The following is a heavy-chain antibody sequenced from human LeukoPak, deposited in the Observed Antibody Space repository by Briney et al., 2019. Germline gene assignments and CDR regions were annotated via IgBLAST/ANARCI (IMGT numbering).Heavy chain of an antibody. V-gene: IGHV3-21*01. Sequence: GGSLRLSCAASGFTFSSYGMNWVRQAPGKGLEWVSFVSIGGTYVYYADSVKGRFTISRDDAKNSLYLQMNSLTAEDTAEYYCARNKINTVTTGWYFDLWGRGTLVTVSS. J-gene: IGHJ2*01. CDR2: VSIGGTYV. CDR1: GFTFSSYG. CDR3: ARNKINTVTTGWYFDL. D-gene: IGHD4-17*01.